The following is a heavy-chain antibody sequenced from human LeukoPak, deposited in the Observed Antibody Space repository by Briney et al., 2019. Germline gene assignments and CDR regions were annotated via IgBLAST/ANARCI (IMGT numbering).Heavy chain of an antibody. CDR3: ARDLLALWFGELFDY. V-gene: IGHV3-48*02. CDR2: ISSSSSTI. CDR1: GFTFSSYS. D-gene: IGHD3-10*01. Sequence: PGGSLRLSCAASGFTFSSYSMNWVRQAPGKGLEWVSYISSSSSTIYYADSVKGRFTISRDNAKNSLYLQMNSLRDEDTAVYYCARDLLALWFGELFDYWGEGTGVSVSS. J-gene: IGHJ4*02.